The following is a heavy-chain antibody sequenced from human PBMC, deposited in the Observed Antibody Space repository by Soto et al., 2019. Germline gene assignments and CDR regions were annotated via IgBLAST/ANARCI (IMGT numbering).Heavy chain of an antibody. J-gene: IGHJ6*02. D-gene: IGHD5-18*01. CDR2: ISYDGSNK. CDR3: ATRYTAMVHDSDYYYYYYGMDV. CDR1: GFTFSSYA. V-gene: IGHV3-30-3*01. Sequence: GGSLRLSCAASGFTFSSYAMHWVRQAPGKGLEWVAVISYDGSNKYYADSVKGRFTISRDNSKNTLYLQMNSLRAEDTAVYYCATRYTAMVHDSDYYYYYYGMDVWGQGTTVTVSS.